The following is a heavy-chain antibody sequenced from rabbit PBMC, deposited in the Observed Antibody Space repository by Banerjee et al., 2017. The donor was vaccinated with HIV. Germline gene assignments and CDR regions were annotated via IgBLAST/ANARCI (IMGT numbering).Heavy chain of an antibody. J-gene: IGHJ2*01. CDR3: GRTASSSGYYAFDP. V-gene: IGHV1S40*01. CDR2: IVTGSGST. CDR1: GFSFSSSYY. Sequence: QSLEESGGGLVQPEGSLTLTCTASGFSFSSSYYMCWVRQAPGKGLEWIGCIVTGSGSTYYASWAKGRFTISKTSSTTVTLQMTSLTAADTATYFCGRTASSSGYYAFDPWGQGTLVTVS. D-gene: IGHD1-1*01.